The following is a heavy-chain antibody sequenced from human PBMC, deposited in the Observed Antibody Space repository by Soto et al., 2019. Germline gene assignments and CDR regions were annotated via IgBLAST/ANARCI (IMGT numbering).Heavy chain of an antibody. CDR3: ARDGGFGELKY. Sequence: QVQLVQSGAELKKPGSSVKVSCKASGDTFSGYPINWVRQAPGAGLEWMGRIITVFGTTTDAQRFESRVTFTADEATNPAYMELRGLLADDTAVYYCARDGGFGELKYWGPGTLVTVSS. J-gene: IGHJ4*02. V-gene: IGHV1-69*18. CDR2: IITVFGTT. D-gene: IGHD3-10*01. CDR1: GDTFSGYP.